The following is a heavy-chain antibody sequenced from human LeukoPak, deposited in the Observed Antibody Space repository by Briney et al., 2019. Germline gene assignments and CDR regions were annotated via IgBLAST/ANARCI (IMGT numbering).Heavy chain of an antibody. Sequence: PSETLSLTCAVYGGSLSDHYWSWIRQPPGMGLEWIGEINHSGETKYNPSLKSRVAMSVDTSKNQFSLELRSVTAADTAMYYCARGQWLENSWGKGTLVTVS. CDR1: GGSLSDHY. D-gene: IGHD6-19*01. CDR3: ARGQWLENS. J-gene: IGHJ4*02. V-gene: IGHV4-34*01. CDR2: INHSGET.